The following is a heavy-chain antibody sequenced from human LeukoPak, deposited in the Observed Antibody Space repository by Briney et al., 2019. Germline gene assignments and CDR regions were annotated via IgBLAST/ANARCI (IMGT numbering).Heavy chain of an antibody. CDR3: ASDSSGWEYAFDI. J-gene: IGHJ3*02. Sequence: GGSLRLSCAASGFTFSSYEMNWVRQTPGKGLEWVSYISSSGSTIYYADSVKGRFTISRDNAKNSLYLQMNSLRAEDTAVYYCASDSSGWEYAFDIWGQGTMVTVSS. D-gene: IGHD6-19*01. CDR2: ISSSGSTI. CDR1: GFTFSSYE. V-gene: IGHV3-48*03.